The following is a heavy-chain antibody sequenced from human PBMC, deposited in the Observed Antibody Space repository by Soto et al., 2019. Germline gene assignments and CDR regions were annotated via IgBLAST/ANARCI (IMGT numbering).Heavy chain of an antibody. V-gene: IGHV1-69*01. Sequence: QVQLVQSGAEVKKPGSSVKVSCKASGGTFSSYAISWVRQAPGQGLEWMGGVIPIFGTANYAQKFQGRVTITAAESTSTAYMRMSSLRSEATAVYYCAIRLRGLVYDYYGMDVWGRGTTVTVSS. CDR2: VIPIFGTA. CDR1: GGTFSSYA. D-gene: IGHD3-10*01. J-gene: IGHJ6*02. CDR3: AIRLRGLVYDYYGMDV.